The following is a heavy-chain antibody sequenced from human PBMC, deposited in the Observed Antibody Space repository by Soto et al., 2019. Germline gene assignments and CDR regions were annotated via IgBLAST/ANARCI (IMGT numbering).Heavy chain of an antibody. CDR3: ARGQLDWNDQTRWFDP. CDR2: IYYSGST. V-gene: IGHV4-31*03. Sequence: QVQLQESGPGLVKPSQTLSLTCTVSGGSISSGGYYWSWIRQHPGKGLEWIGYIYYSGSTYYNPSLKSRVTISVDTSKNQFSLKLSSVTAADTAVYYCARGQLDWNDQTRWFDPWGQGTLVTVSS. CDR1: GGSISSGGYY. J-gene: IGHJ5*02. D-gene: IGHD1-1*01.